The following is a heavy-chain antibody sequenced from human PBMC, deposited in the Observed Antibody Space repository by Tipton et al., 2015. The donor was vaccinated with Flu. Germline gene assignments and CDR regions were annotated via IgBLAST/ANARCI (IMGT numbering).Heavy chain of an antibody. D-gene: IGHD5-18*01. CDR2: IKQDGSEK. V-gene: IGHV3-7*01. J-gene: IGHJ4*02. CDR1: GFTFSSYW. Sequence: SLRLSCAASGFTFSSYWMSWVRQAPGKGLEWVANIKQDGSEKYYVDSVKGRFTISRDNAKNSLYLQMNSLRAEDTAVYYCARDAPWAAMVLYYFDYWGQGTLVTVSS. CDR3: ARDAPWAAMVLYYFDY.